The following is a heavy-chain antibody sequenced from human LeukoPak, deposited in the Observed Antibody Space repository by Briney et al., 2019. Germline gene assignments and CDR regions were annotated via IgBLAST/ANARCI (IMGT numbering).Heavy chain of an antibody. CDR3: ARVIDVAAAGYFDS. Sequence: SETLSLTCTVSGFSITTGYYWAWIRQPPGKGLEWIGTIFRIGSTYYNPTLKSRVTISVDTSKNQFSLKLSSVTAADTALYYCARVIDVAAAGYFDSWGQGTQVTVSS. D-gene: IGHD6-13*01. CDR1: GFSITTGYY. CDR2: IFRIGST. J-gene: IGHJ4*02. V-gene: IGHV4-38-2*02.